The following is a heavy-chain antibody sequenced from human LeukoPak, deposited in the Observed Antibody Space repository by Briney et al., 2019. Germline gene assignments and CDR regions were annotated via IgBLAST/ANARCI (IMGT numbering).Heavy chain of an antibody. D-gene: IGHD5-12*01. CDR1: GDTVSSNSAS. Sequence: SQTLSLTCAISGDTVSSNSASWNWIRQSPSRGLEWLGRTYYRSEWSHDYAPSVESRITINPDTSNNRFSLQLNSVTPEDTAVYYCARDANSGYEWGPSDPWGQGTLVTVSS. V-gene: IGHV6-1*01. J-gene: IGHJ5*02. CDR3: ARDANSGYEWGPSDP. CDR2: TYYRSEWSH.